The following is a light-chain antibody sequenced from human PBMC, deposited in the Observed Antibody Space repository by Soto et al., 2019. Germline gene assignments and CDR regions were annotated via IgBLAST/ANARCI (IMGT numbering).Light chain of an antibody. V-gene: IGKV1-9*01. J-gene: IGKJ1*01. CDR3: QQLITYPQT. CDR2: AAS. CDR1: QGISTY. Sequence: DIQLTQSPSFLSSSLLDRFTITFRASQGISTYLAWYQQKPGKAPKLLIYAASTLQSGVPSRFSGSGSGTEFALAISSLQPEDFATYYCQQLITYPQTFGQGTKV.